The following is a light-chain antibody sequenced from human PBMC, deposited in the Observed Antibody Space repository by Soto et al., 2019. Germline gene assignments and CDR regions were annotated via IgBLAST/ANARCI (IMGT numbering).Light chain of an antibody. Sequence: DIQMTQSPSTLSASVGDRVTITCRASQSITTWLAWYQQKPGKAPKLLIYKASSLESGVPSRFSGSGSGTEFTLTISSLQPDDFATYYCQHYRTFGQGTEVEIK. CDR3: QHYRT. CDR1: QSITTW. J-gene: IGKJ1*01. CDR2: KAS. V-gene: IGKV1-5*03.